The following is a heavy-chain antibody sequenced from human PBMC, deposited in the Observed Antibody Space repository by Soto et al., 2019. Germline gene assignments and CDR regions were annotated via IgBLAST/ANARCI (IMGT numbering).Heavy chain of an antibody. J-gene: IGHJ4*02. Sequence: GASVKVSCKASGFTFVMYAIHWVRQAPGQGLEWMAWINAGNGHTTYSQKFQGRVTITRDTSARTVYMELRSLRFEDTATYYCVRAGWFAEGYFDFWGQGTPVTVSS. CDR1: GFTFVMYA. V-gene: IGHV1-3*01. D-gene: IGHD3-10*01. CDR2: INAGNGHT. CDR3: VRAGWFAEGYFDF.